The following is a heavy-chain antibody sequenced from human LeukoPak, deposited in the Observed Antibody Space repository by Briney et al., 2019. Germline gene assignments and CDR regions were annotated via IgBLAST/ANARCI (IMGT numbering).Heavy chain of an antibody. CDR1: GGTFSSYA. D-gene: IGHD5-24*01. J-gene: IGHJ4*02. CDR3: AGSRDGYNLRGLYYFDY. Sequence: SVKVSCKASGGTFSSYAISWVRQAPGQGLEWMGGIIPIFGTANYAQKFQGGVTITTDESTSTAYMELSSLRSEDTAVYYCAGSRDGYNLRGLYYFDYWGQGTLVTVSS. V-gene: IGHV1-69*05. CDR2: IIPIFGTA.